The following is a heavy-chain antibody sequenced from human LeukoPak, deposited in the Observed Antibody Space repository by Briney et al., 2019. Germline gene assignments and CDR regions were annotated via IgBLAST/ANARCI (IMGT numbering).Heavy chain of an antibody. V-gene: IGHV4-30-4*01. D-gene: IGHD2-15*01. J-gene: IGHJ5*02. Sequence: SQTLSLTCTVSGGSISSGDYYWSWIRQPPGKGLEWIGYIYYSGSTYYNPSLKSRVTISVDTSKNQFSLKLSSVTAADTAVYYCAGLVRGGSGTNNWFDPWGQGTLVTVSS. CDR1: GGSISSGDYY. CDR2: IYYSGST. CDR3: AGLVRGGSGTNNWFDP.